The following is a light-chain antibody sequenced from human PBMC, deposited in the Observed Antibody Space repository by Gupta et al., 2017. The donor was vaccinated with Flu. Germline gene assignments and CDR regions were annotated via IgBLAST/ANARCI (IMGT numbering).Light chain of an antibody. CDR1: SSAVGGYNR. V-gene: IGLV2-18*01. CDR3: SLYTISSLWV. J-gene: IGLJ3*02. CDR2: EVS. Sequence: QSALTQPPSVSGSPGPPVAILCTATSSAVGGYNRVSWYQQSPGTAPKLMIYEVSNRPSGVPDRFSGSKSGDTASQTISGLQAEDEADYDCSLYTISSLWVFGGGTQLTVL.